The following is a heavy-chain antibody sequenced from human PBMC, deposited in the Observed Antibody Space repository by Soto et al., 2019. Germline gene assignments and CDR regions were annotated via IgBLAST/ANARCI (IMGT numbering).Heavy chain of an antibody. CDR2: ISSSSSTI. J-gene: IGHJ4*02. CDR3: AKDHDEDFGYDLDYFDY. V-gene: IGHV3-48*01. Sequence: GGSLRLSCAASGFTFSTYSMNWVRQAPGKGLEWVSYISSSSSTIFYTDSVKGRFTVSRDNAKNSLYLQMNSLRVEDTAVYYCAKDHDEDFGYDLDYFDYWGQGT. CDR1: GFTFSTYS. D-gene: IGHD5-12*01.